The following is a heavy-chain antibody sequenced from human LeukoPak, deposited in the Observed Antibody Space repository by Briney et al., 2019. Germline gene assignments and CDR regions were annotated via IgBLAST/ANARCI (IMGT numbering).Heavy chain of an antibody. CDR3: ARGIGTINFDY. V-gene: IGHV4-4*07. J-gene: IGHJ4*02. Sequence: SETLSLTCSVSGGSMSSYYWSWIRQPAGKGLGWIGRIYTTGNTNYNPSLKSRVTISVDTSKNQFSLKLDSVTAADTAVYYCARGIGTINFDYWGQGVLVTVSS. D-gene: IGHD1-7*01. CDR1: GGSMSSYY. CDR2: IYTTGNT.